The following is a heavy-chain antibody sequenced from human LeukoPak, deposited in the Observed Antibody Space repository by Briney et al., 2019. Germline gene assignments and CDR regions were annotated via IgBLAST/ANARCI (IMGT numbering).Heavy chain of an antibody. D-gene: IGHD2-2*01. V-gene: IGHV3-74*01. J-gene: IGHJ6*03. CDR1: GFTFSSYA. Sequence: GGSLRLSCAASGFTFSSYAMSWVRHAPGKGLVWVSRINTDGTSTIYADSVKGRFAISRDNAKNTLYLQINSLRAEDTAVYYCARGDCSSTSCFVYYYYYMDVWGKGTTVTVSS. CDR3: ARGDCSSTSCFVYYYYYMDV. CDR2: INTDGTST.